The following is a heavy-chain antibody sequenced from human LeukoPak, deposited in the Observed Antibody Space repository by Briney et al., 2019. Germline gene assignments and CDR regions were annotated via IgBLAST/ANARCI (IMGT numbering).Heavy chain of an antibody. CDR2: ISSSSSTI. CDR3: ARATGVVRGVISDYYYYMDV. CDR1: GFTFSSYE. V-gene: IGHV3-48*01. Sequence: PGGSLRLSCAASGFTFSSYEMNWVRQAPGKGLEWVSYISSSSSTIYYADSVKGRFTISRDNAKNSLYLQMNSLRAEDTAVYYCARATGVVRGVISDYYYYMDVWGKGTTVTVSS. D-gene: IGHD3-10*01. J-gene: IGHJ6*03.